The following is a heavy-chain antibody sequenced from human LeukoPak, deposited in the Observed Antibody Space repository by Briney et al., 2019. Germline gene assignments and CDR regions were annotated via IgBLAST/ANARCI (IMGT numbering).Heavy chain of an antibody. J-gene: IGHJ3*02. CDR1: GGSINNYY. Sequence: PSETLSPTCTVSGGSINNYYWSWIRQPAGKGLEWIGRIYTSGSTNYNPSLKSRVTMSVDTSKNQFSLKLSSVTAADTAVYYCARGELLYLSDAFDIWGQGTMVTVSS. CDR3: ARGELLYLSDAFDI. CDR2: IYTSGST. V-gene: IGHV4-4*07. D-gene: IGHD2-2*02.